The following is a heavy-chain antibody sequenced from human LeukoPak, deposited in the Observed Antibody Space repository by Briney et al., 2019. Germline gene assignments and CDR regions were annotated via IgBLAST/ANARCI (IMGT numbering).Heavy chain of an antibody. CDR3: ARDNLYYGSGSYLRATNWFDP. CDR1: GDSFSDFY. CDR2: INRGGSN. D-gene: IGHD3-10*01. J-gene: IGHJ5*02. Sequence: SETLSLTCAVYGDSFSDFYWSWIRQPPGNGLEWIGEINRGGSNNYKPSIESRVTISLDTSKNQFSLKLSSVTAADTAVYYCARDNLYYGSGSYLRATNWFDPWGQGTLVTVSS. V-gene: IGHV4-34*01.